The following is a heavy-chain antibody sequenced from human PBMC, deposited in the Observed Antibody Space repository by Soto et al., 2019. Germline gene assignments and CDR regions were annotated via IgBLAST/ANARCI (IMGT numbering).Heavy chain of an antibody. CDR3: ARESEDLTSNFDY. CDR2: ISGSGHRT. V-gene: IGHV3-23*01. Sequence: PGGSLRLSCAASGFTFTTYAMTWVRQAQGKGLEWVSSISGSGHRTYYADSVKGRFTISRDNAKNTLYLQMNSLRAEDTAVYYCARESEDLTSNFDYWGQGTLVTVSS. CDR1: GFTFTTYA. J-gene: IGHJ4*02.